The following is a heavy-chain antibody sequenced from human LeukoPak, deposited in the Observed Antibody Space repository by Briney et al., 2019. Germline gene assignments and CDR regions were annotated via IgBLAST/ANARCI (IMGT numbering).Heavy chain of an antibody. V-gene: IGHV3-23*01. D-gene: IGHD3-16*01. CDR2: ISGSGGST. CDR1: GFTFSSYG. CDR3: AKPPLWESSDYIWGSPAPWYFDL. Sequence: PGGSLRLSCAASGFTFSSYGMHWVRQAPGKGLEWVSAISGSGGSTYYADSVKGRFTISRDNSKNTLYLQMNSLRAEDTAVYYCAKPPLWESSDYIWGSPAPWYFDLWGRGTLVTVSS. J-gene: IGHJ2*01.